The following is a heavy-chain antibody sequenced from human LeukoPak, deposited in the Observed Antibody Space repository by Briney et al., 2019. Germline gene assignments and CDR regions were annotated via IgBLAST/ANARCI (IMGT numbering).Heavy chain of an antibody. CDR2: INPSGGST. CDR3: AVAAAGTEEIDFDY. Sequence: ASVTVSCTASGYTFTSYYMHWVRQAPGQGLEWMGIINPSGGSTTYAQRFQGRVTMTRDTSTSTVYMELSSLRSEDTAVYYCAVAAAGTEEIDFDYWGQGTLVTVSS. V-gene: IGHV1-46*01. J-gene: IGHJ4*02. CDR1: GYTFTSYY. D-gene: IGHD6-13*01.